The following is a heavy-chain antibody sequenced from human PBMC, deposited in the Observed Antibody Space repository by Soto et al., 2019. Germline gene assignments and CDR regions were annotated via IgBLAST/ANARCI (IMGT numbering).Heavy chain of an antibody. CDR2: INVDSGDT. Sequence: QVQLLQSGAELRKPGASVKVSCKTSGYTFTTYFIHWVRHAPGQGLEWLGWINVDSGDTKSVYEFKGRVTMTRDTSITTAALELTGLTSDDSAVYYCARGGFSYASSGSPFDFWGQGTLVTVSS. CDR1: GYTFTTYF. J-gene: IGHJ4*02. D-gene: IGHD3-16*01. CDR3: ARGGFSYASSGSPFDF. V-gene: IGHV1-2*07.